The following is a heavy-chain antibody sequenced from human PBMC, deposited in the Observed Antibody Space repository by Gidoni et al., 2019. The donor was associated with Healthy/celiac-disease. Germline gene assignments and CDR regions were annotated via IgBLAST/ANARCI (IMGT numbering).Heavy chain of an antibody. Sequence: QVHLVQSGAEVKTPGSSVTFSCNASGYTFTSYDINWVRQATGQGLELMGWMNPNSGKTGYAQKLQGRVTMTRNTYISTAYMELRSLRSEDTAVYYCARKAGQQLVYYFDYWGQGTLVTVSS. CDR1: GYTFTSYD. D-gene: IGHD6-13*01. J-gene: IGHJ4*02. CDR3: ARKAGQQLVYYFDY. CDR2: MNPNSGKT. V-gene: IGHV1-8*01.